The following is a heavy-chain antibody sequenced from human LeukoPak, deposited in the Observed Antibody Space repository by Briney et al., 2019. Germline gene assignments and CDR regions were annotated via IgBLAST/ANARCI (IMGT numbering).Heavy chain of an antibody. CDR1: GFTFSSYG. D-gene: IGHD4-11*01. Sequence: GGSLRLSCAASGFTFSSYGMHWVRQAPGKGLEWVAFIRYDGSNKYYADSVKGRFTISRDNSKNTLYLQMNSLRAEDTAVYYCAKRYSNYVSSVSYYFDYWGQGTLVTVSS. CDR2: IRYDGSNK. CDR3: AKRYSNYVSSVSYYFDY. V-gene: IGHV3-30*02. J-gene: IGHJ4*02.